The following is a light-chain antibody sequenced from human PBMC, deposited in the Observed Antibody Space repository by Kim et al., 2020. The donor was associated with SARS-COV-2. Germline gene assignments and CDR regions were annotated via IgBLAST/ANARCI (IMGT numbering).Light chain of an antibody. Sequence: SSELTQDPAVSVALGQTVRITCQGDSLRRYYASWYQQKPGQAPVLVMYDKNNRPSGIPDRFSGSSSGNTATLTTTGAQAADEADYYCNSRDRDSTGNLYVFGPGTKVTVL. V-gene: IGLV3-19*01. J-gene: IGLJ1*01. CDR1: SLRRYY. CDR3: NSRDRDSTGNLYV. CDR2: DKN.